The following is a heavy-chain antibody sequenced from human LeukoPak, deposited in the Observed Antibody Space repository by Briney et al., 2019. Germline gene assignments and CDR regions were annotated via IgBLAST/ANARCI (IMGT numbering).Heavy chain of an antibody. CDR2: ISGSGGST. J-gene: IGHJ4*02. CDR1: GFTFSSYA. CDR3: ARDGGWVRLDY. Sequence: GGSLRLSCAASGFTFSSYAMSWVRQAPGKGLEWVSAISGSGGSTYYADSVKGRFTISRDNSKNTLYLQMNSLRAEDAAVYYCARDGGWVRLDYWGQGTLVTVSS. D-gene: IGHD3-16*01. V-gene: IGHV3-23*01.